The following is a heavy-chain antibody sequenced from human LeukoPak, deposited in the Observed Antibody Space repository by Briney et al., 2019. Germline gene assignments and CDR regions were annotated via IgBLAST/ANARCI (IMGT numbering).Heavy chain of an antibody. Sequence: GESLKISFKGSGXSFTNYCIGWVRQMPGKGLEWMGIIYPGDSDTRYSPSFEGQVTISADKSISTAYLQWSSLKALDTAMYYCARGYSSSWYPPLYYYYGMDVWGQGTTVTVSS. D-gene: IGHD6-13*01. CDR1: GXSFTNYC. CDR2: IYPGDSDT. CDR3: ARGYSSSWYPPLYYYYGMDV. J-gene: IGHJ6*02. V-gene: IGHV5-51*01.